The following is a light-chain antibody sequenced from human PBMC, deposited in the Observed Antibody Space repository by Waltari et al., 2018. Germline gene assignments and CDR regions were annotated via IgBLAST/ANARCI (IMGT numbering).Light chain of an antibody. Sequence: EIVLTQSPGTLSLSPGERATLSCRASQSVGGNNLAWYQQKPAQAPRLLIHGASSRATGIPDRFSGSGPGTDFTLTISRLEPEDFAVYYCQQYGRSWNTFGQGTKLEIK. CDR1: QSVGGNN. J-gene: IGKJ2*01. V-gene: IGKV3-20*01. CDR3: QQYGRSWNT. CDR2: GAS.